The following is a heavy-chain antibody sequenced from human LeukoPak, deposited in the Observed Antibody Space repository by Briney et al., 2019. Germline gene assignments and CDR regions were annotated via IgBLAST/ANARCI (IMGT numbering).Heavy chain of an antibody. CDR2: ISSSGNTM. Sequence: GGSLRLSCAASGFTFSDYHMSWIRQAPGKGLEWVSYISSSGNTMYYADSVKGRFTISRDNAKNSLYLQMNSLRAEDTAVYYCARISSLAVAGINWGQGTLVTVSS. CDR3: ARISSLAVAGIN. CDR1: GFTFSDYH. D-gene: IGHD6-19*01. V-gene: IGHV3-11*04. J-gene: IGHJ4*02.